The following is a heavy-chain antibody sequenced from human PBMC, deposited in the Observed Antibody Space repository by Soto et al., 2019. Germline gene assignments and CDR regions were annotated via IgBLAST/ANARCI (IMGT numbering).Heavy chain of an antibody. V-gene: IGHV1-69*18. D-gene: IGHD3-22*01. J-gene: IGHJ3*01. Sequence: QVQLVQSGAEMKKPGSSVKVSCNASGGSFSSFAISWVRQAPGQGLEWLGRIIPVSGTVHYAQKFQGRLTITADQSTTTAYMELTSLTSADTAMYYCARDDSTWGQGTMVTVSS. CDR2: IIPVSGTV. CDR1: GGSFSSFA. CDR3: ARDDST.